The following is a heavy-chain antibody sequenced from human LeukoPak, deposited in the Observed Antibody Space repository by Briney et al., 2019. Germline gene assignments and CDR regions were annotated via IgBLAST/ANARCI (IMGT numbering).Heavy chain of an antibody. CDR3: ARGPRLDYAQLAYYYGMDV. Sequence: ASVTVSCKASGCTFTSYDINWVRQATGQGLEWMGWMNPNSDNTGYAQKFQGRVTMTRNTSINTAYMELSSLRSEDTAVYYCARGPRLDYAQLAYYYGMDVWGQGTTVTVSS. V-gene: IGHV1-8*01. CDR2: MNPNSDNT. CDR1: GCTFTSYD. J-gene: IGHJ6*02. D-gene: IGHD4-17*01.